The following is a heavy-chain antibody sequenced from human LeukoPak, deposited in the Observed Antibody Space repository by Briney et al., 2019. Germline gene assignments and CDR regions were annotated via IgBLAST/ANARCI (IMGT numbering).Heavy chain of an antibody. Sequence: GGSLRLSCAASGFTFSSYWMSWVRQAPGKGLEWVANIKQDGSEKYYVDSVKGRFTISRDNPKNSLYLQMDSLRDEDTAVYHCVSRGCTANACFVSSFNCFDHWGQGTLVTVSS. CDR1: GFTFSSYW. CDR3: VSRGCTANACFVSSFNCFDH. J-gene: IGHJ4*02. CDR2: IKQDGSEK. D-gene: IGHD2-8*02. V-gene: IGHV3-7*03.